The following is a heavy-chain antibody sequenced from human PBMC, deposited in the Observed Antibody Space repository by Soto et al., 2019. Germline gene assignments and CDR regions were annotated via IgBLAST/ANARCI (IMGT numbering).Heavy chain of an antibody. CDR1: GFTFSSYD. D-gene: IGHD5-12*01. V-gene: IGHV3-13*01. CDR2: IGTAGDT. J-gene: IGHJ4*02. Sequence: PVGSLRLSCAASGFTFSSYDMHWVRQATGKGLEWVSAIGTAGDTYYPGSVKGRFTISRENAKNSLYLQMNSLRAGDTAVYYCARGCRRDGYNCEFNYWGQGTLVTVSS. CDR3: ARGCRRDGYNCEFNY.